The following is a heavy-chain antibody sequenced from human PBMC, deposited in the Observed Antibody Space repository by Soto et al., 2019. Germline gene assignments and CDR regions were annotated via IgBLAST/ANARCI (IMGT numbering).Heavy chain of an antibody. CDR3: ARPYSSGWYAAFDI. D-gene: IGHD6-19*01. J-gene: IGHJ3*02. CDR2: THHSGRT. Sequence: PSETLSLTCTVSGGSMSSSNWWNWVRQPPGKGLEWIGETHHSGRTNYNPSLKSRVTISVDKSKNHFPLKLSSVTAADTAVYYCARPYSSGWYAAFDIWGQGTMVTVSS. V-gene: IGHV4-4*02. CDR1: GGSMSSSNW.